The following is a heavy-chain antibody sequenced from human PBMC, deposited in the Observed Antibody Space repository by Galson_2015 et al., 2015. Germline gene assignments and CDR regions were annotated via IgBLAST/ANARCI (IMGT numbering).Heavy chain of an antibody. Sequence: SLRLSCAASGFTFSNAWMSWVRQAPGKGLEWVGRIKSKTDGGTTDYAAPVKGRFTISRDDSKNTLYLQMNSLKTEDTAVYYCTTNNWNYVTDAFDIWGQGTMVTVSS. CDR3: TTNNWNYVTDAFDI. J-gene: IGHJ3*02. V-gene: IGHV3-15*01. CDR1: GFTFSNAW. CDR2: IKSKTDGGTT. D-gene: IGHD1-7*01.